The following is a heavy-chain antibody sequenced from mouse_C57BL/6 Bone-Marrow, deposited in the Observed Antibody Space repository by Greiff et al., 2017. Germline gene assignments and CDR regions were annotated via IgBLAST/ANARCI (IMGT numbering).Heavy chain of an antibody. CDR3: TGDYGSLVLFDY. CDR2: IRLTSDNYAP. Sequence: EVMLVESGGGLVQPGGSMKLSCVASGFTFSNYWMNWVRQSPEKGLEWVAQIRLTSDNYAPHYAASVKGRLPIPSDDSKSSVYLQMNNLRAEYTGIYYCTGDYGSLVLFDYWGQGTTLTVSA. J-gene: IGHJ2*01. CDR1: GFTFSNYW. D-gene: IGHD1-1*01. V-gene: IGHV6-3*01.